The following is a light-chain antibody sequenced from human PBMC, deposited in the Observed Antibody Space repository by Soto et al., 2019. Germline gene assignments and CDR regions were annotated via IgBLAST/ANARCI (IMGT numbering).Light chain of an antibody. CDR3: QQYGFSPQT. J-gene: IGKJ1*01. Sequence: VLTQYPDTLSLSPGQKVTLSCRASESIRSHNLAWYQQQPGQPPRLLIYDVSTRATGVPDRFSGCGSATDFTLTISRLEPEDSAVYYCQQYGFSPQTFGQGTKVEIK. CDR1: ESIRSHN. V-gene: IGKV3-20*01. CDR2: DVS.